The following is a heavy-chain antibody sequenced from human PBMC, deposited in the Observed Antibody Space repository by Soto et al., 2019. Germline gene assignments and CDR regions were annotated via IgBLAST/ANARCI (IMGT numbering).Heavy chain of an antibody. CDR1: SGAISSSKR. J-gene: IGHJ4*02. D-gene: IGHD6-13*01. CDR3: ARASATIAAAAIFDY. V-gene: IGHV4-4*02. CDR2: IYQSGST. Sequence: QVQLQESGPGLVKPSGTLSLTCAVSSGAISSSKRCSWVRQPPGKALEWIGEIYQSGSTNYNPSLESRVRMSVDKSRNQFSLKLTSVSAADTAVYYCARASATIAAAAIFDYWGQGTLVTVSS.